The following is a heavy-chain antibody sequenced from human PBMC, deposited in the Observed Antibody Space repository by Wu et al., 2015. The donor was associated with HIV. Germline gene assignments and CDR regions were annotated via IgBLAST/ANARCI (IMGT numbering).Heavy chain of an antibody. CDR3: ARGGREVAGMGNNWLDP. J-gene: IGHJ5*02. CDR2: MNPKTGNT. Sequence: QVQLVQSGAEVKKPGASVKVSCKASGYTFIGADISWVRQAPGQGLEWMGWMNPKTGNTGYAQRFQDRVTMTRNISISTGYMELSSLRSADTAVYYCARGGREVAGMGNNWLDPWGQGTLVTVTS. V-gene: IGHV1-8*01. CDR1: GYTFIGAD. D-gene: IGHD6-19*01.